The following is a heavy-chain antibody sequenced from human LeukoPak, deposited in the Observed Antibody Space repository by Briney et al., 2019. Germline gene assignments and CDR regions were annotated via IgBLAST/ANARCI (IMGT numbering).Heavy chain of an antibody. CDR3: AKGVGSSGWYWYFDY. J-gene: IGHJ4*02. D-gene: IGHD6-19*01. CDR1: GFTFDDYA. V-gene: IGHV3-9*03. CDR2: ISWNSGSI. Sequence: GGSLRLSCAASGFTFDDYAMHWVRQAPGKGLEWVSGISWNSGSIGYADPVKGRFTISRDNAKNSLYLQMNSLRAEDMALYYCAKGVGSSGWYWYFDYWGQGTLVTVSS.